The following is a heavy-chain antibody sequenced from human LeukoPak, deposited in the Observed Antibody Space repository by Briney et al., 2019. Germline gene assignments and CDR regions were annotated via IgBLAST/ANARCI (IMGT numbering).Heavy chain of an antibody. Sequence: ASAKVSCKASGYTFTSYGISWVRQAPGQGLEWMGWISAYNGNTNYAQKLQGRVTMTTDTSTSTAYMELRSLRSDDTAVYYCARDGNYDILTGYRFPFNWFDPWGQGTLVTVSS. CDR3: ARDGNYDILTGYRFPFNWFDP. CDR2: ISAYNGNT. CDR1: GYTFTSYG. J-gene: IGHJ5*02. D-gene: IGHD3-9*01. V-gene: IGHV1-18*01.